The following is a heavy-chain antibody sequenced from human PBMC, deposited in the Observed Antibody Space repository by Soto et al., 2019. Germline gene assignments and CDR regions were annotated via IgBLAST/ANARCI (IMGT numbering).Heavy chain of an antibody. J-gene: IGHJ4*02. Sequence: SETLSLTCAVYGGSFSGYYWSWIRQPPGKGLEWIGEINHSGSTNYNPSLKSRVTISVDTSKNQFSLKLSSVTAADTAVYYCARARSTNGVSYYYFDYWGQGTLVTVSS. V-gene: IGHV4-34*01. CDR2: INHSGST. D-gene: IGHD2-8*01. CDR3: ARARSTNGVSYYYFDY. CDR1: GGSFSGYY.